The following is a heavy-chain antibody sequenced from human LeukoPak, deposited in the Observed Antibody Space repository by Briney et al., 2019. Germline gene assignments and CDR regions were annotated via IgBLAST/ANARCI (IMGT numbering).Heavy chain of an antibody. CDR3: AKRITYYYGSGYGMDV. CDR1: GFTFSSYG. CDR2: ISYDGSNK. Sequence: GRSLRLSCAASGFTFSSYGMHWVRQAPGKGLEWVAVISYDGSNKYYADSVKGRFTISRDNSKNTLYLQMNSLRAEDTAVYYCAKRITYYYGSGYGMDVWGKGTTVIVSS. V-gene: IGHV3-30*18. J-gene: IGHJ6*04. D-gene: IGHD3-10*01.